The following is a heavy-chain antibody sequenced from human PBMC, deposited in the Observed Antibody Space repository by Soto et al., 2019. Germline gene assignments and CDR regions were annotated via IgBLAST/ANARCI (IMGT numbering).Heavy chain of an antibody. D-gene: IGHD3-22*01. CDR2: ISGSGGST. Sequence: GGSLRLSCAASGFTFSSYAMSWVRQAPGKGLEWVSAISGSGGSTYYADSVKGRFTISRDNSKNTLYLQMNSLRAEDTAVYYCAKYYYDSSGLLGPRYYWGQGTLVTVSS. CDR3: AKYYYDSSGLLGPRYY. J-gene: IGHJ4*02. CDR1: GFTFSSYA. V-gene: IGHV3-23*01.